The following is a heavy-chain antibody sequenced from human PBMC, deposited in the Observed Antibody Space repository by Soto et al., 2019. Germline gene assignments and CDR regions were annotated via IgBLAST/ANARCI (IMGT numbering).Heavy chain of an antibody. V-gene: IGHV3-23*01. CDR2: ISPNGQGI. CDR3: AKDRQYPRDYFHY. D-gene: IGHD4-4*01. J-gene: IGHJ4*02. CDR1: GFTVTSNG. Sequence: GVLSLSCVVSGFTVTSNGVSWVLHVPGKGLEWVSAISPNGQGIWYADSVKGRFTISRDISRNTVFLQMDSLRAEDTAVYYCAKDRQYPRDYFHYWGQGTLVTVSS.